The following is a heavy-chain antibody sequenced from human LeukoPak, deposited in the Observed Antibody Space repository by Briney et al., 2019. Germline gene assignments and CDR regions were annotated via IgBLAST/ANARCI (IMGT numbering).Heavy chain of an antibody. CDR2: IYHSGNT. CDR1: GYSISSGYY. D-gene: IGHD4-17*01. CDR3: SRLYGDYGWFDP. Sequence: SETLSLTCTVSGYSISSGYYWGWIRQPPGKGLEWIGSIYHSGNTYYNPSLKSRVTISVDKSKNQFSLRLSSVTAADTAVYYCSRLYGDYGWFDPWGQGTLVTVSS. V-gene: IGHV4-38-2*02. J-gene: IGHJ5*02.